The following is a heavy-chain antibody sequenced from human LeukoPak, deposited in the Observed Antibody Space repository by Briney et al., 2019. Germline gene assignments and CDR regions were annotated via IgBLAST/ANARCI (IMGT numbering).Heavy chain of an antibody. J-gene: IGHJ2*01. V-gene: IGHV3-11*01. CDR1: GFTFSAYY. CDR3: ARVGPAAAGRGYWYFDL. Sequence: GGSLRLSCAASGFTFSAYYMSWIRQAPGKGLEWVSSISSSGYTMYYADSVKGRFTISRDNAKNSLFLQMNSLRAEDTAVYYCARVGPAAAGRGYWYFDLWGRGTLVTVSS. CDR2: ISSSGYTM. D-gene: IGHD6-13*01.